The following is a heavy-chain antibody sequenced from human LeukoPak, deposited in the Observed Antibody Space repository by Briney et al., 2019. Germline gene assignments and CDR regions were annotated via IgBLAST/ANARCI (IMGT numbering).Heavy chain of an antibody. J-gene: IGHJ4*02. Sequence: GASVKVSCKPSGYTFTSYDITWVRQAPGQGLEWMGWISVYNGNTKYAQKVEGRVTITTDTSTSTAYMELRSLRSDDTAVYYCARSEVGALVDYWGQGTLVTVSS. CDR1: GYTFTSYD. D-gene: IGHD1-26*01. V-gene: IGHV1-18*01. CDR3: ARSEVGALVDY. CDR2: ISVYNGNT.